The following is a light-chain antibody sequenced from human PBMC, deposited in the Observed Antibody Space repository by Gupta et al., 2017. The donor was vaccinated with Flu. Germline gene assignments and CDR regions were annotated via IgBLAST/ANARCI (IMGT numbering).Light chain of an antibody. CDR3: SACDSSRNAVV. CDR1: SNNIGNQG. V-gene: IGLV10-54*04. Sequence: AGLTQPPSVSICLSRTATLTCTENSNNIGNQGAAWLQQHQGHPPKVLSHRDNNRPSAISERFSASRSGNTASLTITGLQPEDEADYFCSACDSSRNAVVFGGGTKLTVL. CDR2: RDN. J-gene: IGLJ2*01.